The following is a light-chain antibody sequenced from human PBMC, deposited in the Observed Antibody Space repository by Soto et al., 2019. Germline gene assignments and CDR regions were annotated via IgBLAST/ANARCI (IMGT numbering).Light chain of an antibody. CDR2: GAS. Sequence: EIVLTQSPGTLSLSPGERATLSCRASQSVSSSYLAWYQQKPGQAPRLLIYGASSRATGIPDRFSGSGSGTDFTLTISRLEPEDFAVYYCQQYGSSLPTFGQETKVEIK. J-gene: IGKJ1*01. CDR1: QSVSSSY. CDR3: QQYGSSLPT. V-gene: IGKV3-20*01.